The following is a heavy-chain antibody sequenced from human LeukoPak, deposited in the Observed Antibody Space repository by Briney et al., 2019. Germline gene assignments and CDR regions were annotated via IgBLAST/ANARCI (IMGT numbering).Heavy chain of an antibody. V-gene: IGHV4-59*12. CDR2: IYYSGST. J-gene: IGHJ5*02. CDR1: GGSISSYY. CDR3: AREEGDYGGNWGYNWFDP. Sequence: SETLSLTCTVSGGSISSYYWSWIRQPPGKGLEWIGYIYYSGSTNYNPSLKSRVTISVDTSKNQFSLKLSSVTAADTAVYYCAREEGDYGGNWGYNWFDPWGQGTLVTVSS. D-gene: IGHD4-23*01.